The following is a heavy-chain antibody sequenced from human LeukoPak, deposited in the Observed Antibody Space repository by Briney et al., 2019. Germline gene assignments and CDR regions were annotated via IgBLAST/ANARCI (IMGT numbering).Heavy chain of an antibody. CDR2: INPSAGST. Sequence: ASVKVSCKTSGYTFTSCYMHWVRQAAGQGLEWMGMINPSAGSTRYAQKFQGRVTMTTDTSTSTVYMELSSLRSEDTAVYYCARGGCGDSAAPFDDWGQGTLVPVSS. D-gene: IGHD2-21*02. CDR1: GYTFTSCY. CDR3: ARGGCGDSAAPFDD. V-gene: IGHV1-46*01. J-gene: IGHJ4*02.